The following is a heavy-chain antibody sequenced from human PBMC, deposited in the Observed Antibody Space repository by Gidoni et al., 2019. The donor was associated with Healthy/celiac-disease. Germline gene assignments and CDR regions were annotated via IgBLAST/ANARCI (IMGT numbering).Heavy chain of an antibody. Sequence: QVQLQESGPGLVKPSETLSLTCTVSGYSISSGYYWGWIRQPPGKGLEWIGSIYHSGSTYYNPSLKSRVTISVDTSKNQFSLKLSSVTAADTAVYYCARSSTGVRGDFDYWGQGTLVTVSS. J-gene: IGHJ4*02. CDR1: GYSISSGYY. V-gene: IGHV4-38-2*02. CDR2: IYHSGST. D-gene: IGHD7-27*01. CDR3: ARSSTGVRGDFDY.